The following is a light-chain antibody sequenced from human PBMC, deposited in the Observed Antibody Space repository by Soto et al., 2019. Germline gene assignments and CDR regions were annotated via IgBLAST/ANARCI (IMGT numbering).Light chain of an antibody. CDR1: QSVSSSN. CDR3: QQYGSSPFT. J-gene: IGKJ4*01. V-gene: IGKV3D-20*01. CDR2: DAS. Sequence: EIVLTQSPATLSLSPGERATLSCGASQSVSSSNLAWYQQKPGLAPRLLISDASSRATGIPDRFSGSGSGTDFTLTISRLEPEDIAVYYCQQYGSSPFTFGGGTKVEIK.